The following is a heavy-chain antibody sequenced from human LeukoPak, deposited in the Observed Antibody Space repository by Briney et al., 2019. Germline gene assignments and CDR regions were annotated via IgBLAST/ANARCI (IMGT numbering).Heavy chain of an antibody. Sequence: SETLSLTCAVYGGSFSGYYWSWIRQPPGKGLEWIGEINHSGSTNYNPSLKSRVTISVDTSKNQFSLKLSSVTAADTAVYYCARGRYLTTGGGAAAGFLDYWGQGSLVSVST. CDR1: GGSFSGYY. CDR3: ARGRYLTTGGGAAAGFLDY. CDR2: INHSGST. J-gene: IGHJ4*02. D-gene: IGHD6-13*01. V-gene: IGHV4-34*01.